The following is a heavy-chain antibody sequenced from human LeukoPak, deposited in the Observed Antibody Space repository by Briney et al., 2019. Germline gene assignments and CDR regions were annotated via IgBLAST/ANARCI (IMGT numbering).Heavy chain of an antibody. CDR2: IYHSGST. V-gene: IGHV4-38-2*02. D-gene: IGHD2-2*01. Sequence: SETLSLTCTVSHYSISSNYYWGWIRQPPGKGLEWIGSIYHSGSTYYNPSLKSRVTISVDTSKNQFSLKLTSVTAADTAVYYCARVEEYCSSTSCYDGLDPWGQGTLVTVSS. CDR3: ARVEEYCSSTSCYDGLDP. J-gene: IGHJ5*02. CDR1: HYSISSNYY.